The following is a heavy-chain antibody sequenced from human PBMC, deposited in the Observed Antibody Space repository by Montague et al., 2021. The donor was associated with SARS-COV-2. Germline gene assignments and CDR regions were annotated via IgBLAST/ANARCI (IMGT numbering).Heavy chain of an antibody. V-gene: IGHV4-59*08. CDR2: VSYNGDT. CDR3: ARGWAFDP. J-gene: IGHJ3*01. CDR1: GGSTASHY. D-gene: IGHD6-19*01. Sequence: SETLSLTCTVSGGSTASHYWNWIRQSPGTRPEWIGYVSYNGDTKYNPSLHSRVTTSIDTSENQFSLRLNSVTAADTAVYFCARGWAFDPWGQGRLVTVSS.